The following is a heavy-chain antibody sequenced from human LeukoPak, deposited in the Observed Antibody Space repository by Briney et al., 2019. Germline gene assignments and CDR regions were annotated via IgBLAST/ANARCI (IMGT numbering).Heavy chain of an antibody. CDR3: ARHGTSGTNLNWFDP. CDR2: IYYSGST. V-gene: IGHV4-59*01. CDR1: GGSISSFY. Sequence: SETLSLTCTVSGGSISSFYWSWIRQPPGKGLEWVGYIYYSGSTNYNPSLKSRVTISVDTSKNQFSLKLSSVPAADTAVYYCARHGTSGTNLNWFDPWGQGTLVTVSS. J-gene: IGHJ5*02. D-gene: IGHD1-1*01.